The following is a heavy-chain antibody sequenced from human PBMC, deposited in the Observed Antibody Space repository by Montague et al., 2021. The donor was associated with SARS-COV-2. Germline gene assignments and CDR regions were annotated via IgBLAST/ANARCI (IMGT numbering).Heavy chain of an antibody. V-gene: IGHV3-33*01. CDR1: GFTFSSYG. CDR2: IWYDGSSK. CDR3: ARERGNDYGDY. D-gene: IGHD3-10*01. J-gene: IGHJ4*02. Sequence: SLRLSCAASGFTFSSYGMHWVRQAPGKGLEWVAVIWYDGSSKYYADSVKGRFTISGDNSENTLYLQMNSLRAEDTAVYYCARERGNDYGDYWGQGTLVTVSS.